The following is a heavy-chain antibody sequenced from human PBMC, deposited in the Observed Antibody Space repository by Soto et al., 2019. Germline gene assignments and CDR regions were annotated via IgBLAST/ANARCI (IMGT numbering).Heavy chain of an antibody. V-gene: IGHV1-69*06. D-gene: IGHD3-3*01. Sequence: RASVKVSCKASGGTFSSYAISWVRQAPGQGLEWMGGIIPIFGTANYAQKFQGRVTITADKSTSTAYMELSSLRSEDTAVYYCAREAFGVVIYYFDYWGQGTLGTVSS. CDR3: AREAFGVVIYYFDY. J-gene: IGHJ4*02. CDR1: GGTFSSYA. CDR2: IIPIFGTA.